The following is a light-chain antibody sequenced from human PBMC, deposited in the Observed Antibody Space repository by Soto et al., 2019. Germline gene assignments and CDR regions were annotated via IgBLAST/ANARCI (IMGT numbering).Light chain of an antibody. CDR2: SAS. CDR3: QQYGYSFWT. J-gene: IGKJ1*01. CDR1: HSVSSSY. V-gene: IGKV3-20*01. Sequence: EIVMTQSPSTLSVSPWERATLSCMASHSVSSSYLAWYQQKPGQAPRLLIYSASSRATGIPDRFSGSGSGTDYTLTISRLEPEDFAVYYCQQYGYSFWTFGQGTKV.